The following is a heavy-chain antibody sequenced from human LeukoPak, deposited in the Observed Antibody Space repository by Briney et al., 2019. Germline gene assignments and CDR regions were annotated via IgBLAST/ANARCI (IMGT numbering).Heavy chain of an antibody. CDR3: AKLYRSGYSSSWYEGTFDY. V-gene: IGHV3-74*01. D-gene: IGHD6-13*01. Sequence: QTGGSLRLSCAASGFTFSSYWMHWVRQAPGKGLVWVSRINSDGSSTSYADSVKGRFTISRDNSKNTLYLQMNSLRAEDTAVYYCAKLYRSGYSSSWYEGTFDYWGQGTLVTVSS. CDR1: GFTFSSYW. J-gene: IGHJ4*02. CDR2: INSDGSST.